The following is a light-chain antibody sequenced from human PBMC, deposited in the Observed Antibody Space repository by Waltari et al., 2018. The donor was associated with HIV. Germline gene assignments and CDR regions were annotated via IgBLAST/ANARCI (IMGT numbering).Light chain of an antibody. CDR1: TRDVGRYNL. V-gene: IGLV2-23*02. Sequence: QSALTQPAPVSGSPGPSITLSCTATTRDVGRYNLLSWYQQHPGKAPKLMIYEVSKRPSGVSNRFSASKSANTASLTISGLQAEDEADYYCCSYAGSNTHVFGTGTKVTVL. CDR3: CSYAGSNTHV. CDR2: EVS. J-gene: IGLJ1*01.